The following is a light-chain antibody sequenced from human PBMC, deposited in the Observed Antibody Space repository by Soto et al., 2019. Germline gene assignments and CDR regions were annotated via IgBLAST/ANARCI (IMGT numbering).Light chain of an antibody. V-gene: IGKV3-11*01. CDR1: QSVDRK. CDR2: DAS. Sequence: EIVLTQSPATLSFSPGERATLSCRASQSVDRKLAWYLQRPGQAPRLLIYDASNRATGIPARFSGSGSGTDFTLTISSLDTEDFAVYYCQQRFNWPLTFGGGTKVEIK. CDR3: QQRFNWPLT. J-gene: IGKJ4*01.